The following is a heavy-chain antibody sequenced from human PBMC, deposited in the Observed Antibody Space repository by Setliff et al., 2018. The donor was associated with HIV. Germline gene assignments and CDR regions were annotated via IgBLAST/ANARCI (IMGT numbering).Heavy chain of an antibody. CDR1: GYTFTSYA. CDR3: ARMATVYYYYVDV. CDR2: INTNTGNP. J-gene: IGHJ6*03. Sequence: APVKVSCKASGYTFTSYAMNWVRQAPGQGLEWMGWINTNTGNPTYAQGFTGRFVFSLDTSVSTAYLQISSLKAEDTAVYYCARMATVYYYYVDVWGKGTTVTVSS. V-gene: IGHV7-4-1*02. D-gene: IGHD4-4*01.